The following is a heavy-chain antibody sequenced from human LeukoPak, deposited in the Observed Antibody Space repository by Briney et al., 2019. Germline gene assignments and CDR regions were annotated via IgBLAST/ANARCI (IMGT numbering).Heavy chain of an antibody. D-gene: IGHD1-26*01. J-gene: IGHJ4*02. CDR1: GGTFSSYA. V-gene: IGHV1-69*13. CDR2: IIPIFGTA. Sequence: GASVKVSCKASGGTFSSYAISWVRQAPGQGLEWMGGIIPIFGTANYAQKFQGRVTITADESTSTAYMELSSLRSEDTAVYYCARDSASYSSFDYWGQGTLVTVSS. CDR3: ARDSASYSSFDY.